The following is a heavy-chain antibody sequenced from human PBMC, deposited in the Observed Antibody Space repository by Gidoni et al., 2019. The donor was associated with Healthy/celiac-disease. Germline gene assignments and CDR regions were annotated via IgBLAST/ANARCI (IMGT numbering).Heavy chain of an antibody. D-gene: IGHD3-22*01. J-gene: IGHJ3*02. CDR2: INPSGST. V-gene: IGHV4-34*01. Sequence: QVQLQQWGAGLLKPSETLSLTCAVYGGSFSGYYWSWIRQPPGKGLEWIGEINPSGSTNYNPSLKSRVTISVDTSKNQFSLKLSSVTAADTAVYYCARRRRARYDSSAPFAFDIWGQGTMVTVSS. CDR1: GGSFSGYY. CDR3: ARRRRARYDSSAPFAFDI.